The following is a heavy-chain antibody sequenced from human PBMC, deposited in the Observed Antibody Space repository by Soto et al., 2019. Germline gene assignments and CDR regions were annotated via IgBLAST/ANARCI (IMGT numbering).Heavy chain of an antibody. CDR3: ARGKGMEENYYYYGLDI. J-gene: IGHJ6*02. CDR1: GDTFSSYA. Sequence: ASVKVSCKASGDTFSSYAISWVRQAPGKGLEWMGKIIPTFGRTNYAQKFQGRLTISADDSTSTAYMELTSLESDDTAVYYCARGKGMEENYYYYGLDIWGQGTTVTVSS. V-gene: IGHV1-69*13. CDR2: IIPTFGRT. D-gene: IGHD1-1*01.